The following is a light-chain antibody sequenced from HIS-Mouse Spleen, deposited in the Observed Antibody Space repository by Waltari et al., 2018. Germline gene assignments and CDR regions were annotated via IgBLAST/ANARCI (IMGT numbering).Light chain of an antibody. Sequence: QSALTQPPSASGSPGQSVPISCTGTSSDVGGYNYVSWYQHHPGQAPKLMIYEVSKRPSGVPDRFSGSKSGNTASLTVSGLQAEDEADYYCSSYAGSNNFNVVFGGGTKLTVL. CDR2: EVS. CDR3: SSYAGSNNFNVV. J-gene: IGLJ2*01. V-gene: IGLV2-8*01. CDR1: SSDVGGYNY.